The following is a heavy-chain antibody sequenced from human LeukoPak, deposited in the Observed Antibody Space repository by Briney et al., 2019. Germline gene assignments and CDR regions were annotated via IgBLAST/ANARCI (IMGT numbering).Heavy chain of an antibody. V-gene: IGHV4-38-2*02. CDR2: IFHSGST. CDR1: HFSITSGHH. D-gene: IGHD3-10*01. J-gene: IGHJ3*02. CDR3: ARGGGVVVLDDAFDI. Sequence: SDTLSVTCTVSHFSITSGHHWGWIRQPPGKGLEWIASIFHSGSTYYNPSIKSRVTISVDTSNNQFSLNLNSVTAADTAVYYCARGGGVVVLDDAFDIWGQGTVVTVSS.